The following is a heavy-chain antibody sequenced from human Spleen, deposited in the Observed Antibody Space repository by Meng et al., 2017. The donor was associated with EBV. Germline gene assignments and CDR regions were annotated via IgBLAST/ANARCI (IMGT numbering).Heavy chain of an antibody. V-gene: IGHV1-46*01. Sequence: QVQLVQCGAEVKKPGASVKVSGKASGYTFTNYHMNWVRQAPGQGLEWMGKINPSGGSTSYAQNLQGRVNMTRDTSTSTVYMELSSLRSEDTAVYYCARELGSGNQLALFDYWGQGALVTVSS. CDR1: GYTFTNYH. CDR3: ARELGSGNQLALFDY. D-gene: IGHD1-26*01. J-gene: IGHJ4*02. CDR2: INPSGGST.